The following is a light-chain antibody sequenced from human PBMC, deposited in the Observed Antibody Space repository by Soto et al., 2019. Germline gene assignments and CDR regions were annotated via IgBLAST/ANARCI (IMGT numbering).Light chain of an antibody. CDR3: AAWDDSLNGYV. V-gene: IGLV1-44*01. Sequence: QSVLTQSPSASGTPGQRVTISCSGSGSNIGSNTVNWYHQLPGTAPKLLIYSDNQRPSGVPDRFSGSKSGTSASLAISGLQSEDEADYYCAAWDDSLNGYVFASGTKVTVL. CDR2: SDN. CDR1: GSNIGSNT. J-gene: IGLJ1*01.